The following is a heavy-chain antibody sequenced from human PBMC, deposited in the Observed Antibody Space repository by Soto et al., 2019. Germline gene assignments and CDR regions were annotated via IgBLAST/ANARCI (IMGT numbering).Heavy chain of an antibody. CDR3: AKDRLNIVVVVAATFSDWFDP. V-gene: IGHV3-23*01. Sequence: HPGGSLRLSCAASGFTFSSYAMSWVRQAPGKGLEWVSAISGSGGSTYYADSVKGRFTISRDNSKNTLYLQMNSLRAEDTAVYYCAKDRLNIVVVVAATFSDWFDPWGQGTLVTVSS. D-gene: IGHD2-15*01. J-gene: IGHJ5*02. CDR1: GFTFSSYA. CDR2: ISGSGGST.